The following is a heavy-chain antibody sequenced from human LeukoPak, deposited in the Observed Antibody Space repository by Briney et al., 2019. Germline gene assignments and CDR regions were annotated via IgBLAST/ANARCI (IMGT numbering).Heavy chain of an antibody. CDR1: GGSISSSSYY. J-gene: IGHJ2*01. CDR2: IYYSGST. Sequence: SETLSLTCTVSGGSISSSSYYWGWIRQPPGKGLEWIGSIYYSGSTYYKPSLKSRVTISVDTSKNQFSLKLSSVTAADTAVYYCARDSAGFGEPMYWYFDLWGRGTLVTVSS. D-gene: IGHD3-10*01. V-gene: IGHV4-39*07. CDR3: ARDSAGFGEPMYWYFDL.